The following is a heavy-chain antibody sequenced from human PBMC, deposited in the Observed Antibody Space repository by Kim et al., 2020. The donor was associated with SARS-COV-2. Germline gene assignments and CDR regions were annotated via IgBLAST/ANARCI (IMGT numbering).Heavy chain of an antibody. V-gene: IGHV3-30-3*01. CDR1: GFTFSSYA. D-gene: IGHD3-9*01. CDR3: ARGGFGSSYYDILTGYFDY. Sequence: GGSLRLSCAASGFTFSSYAMHWVRQAPGKGLEWVAVISYDGSNKYYADSVKGRFTISRDNSKNTLYLQMNSLRAEDTAVYYCARGGFGSSYYDILTGYFDYWGQGTLITVSS. CDR2: ISYDGSNK. J-gene: IGHJ4*02.